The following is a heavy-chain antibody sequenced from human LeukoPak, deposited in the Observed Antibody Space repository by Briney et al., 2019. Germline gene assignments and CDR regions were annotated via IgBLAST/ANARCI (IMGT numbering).Heavy chain of an antibody. Sequence: SETLSLTCTVSGGSISSYYWSWIRQPPGKGLEWIGYIYTSGSTNYNPSLKSRVTISVDTSKNQFSLKLSSVTAADTAVYYCARHGSRTVAGNFDYWGQGTLVTVSS. V-gene: IGHV4-4*09. D-gene: IGHD6-19*01. J-gene: IGHJ4*02. CDR3: ARHGSRTVAGNFDY. CDR1: GGSISSYY. CDR2: IYTSGST.